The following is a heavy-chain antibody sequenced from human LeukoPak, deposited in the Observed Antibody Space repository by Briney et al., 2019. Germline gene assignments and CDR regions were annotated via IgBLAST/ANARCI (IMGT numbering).Heavy chain of an antibody. CDR1: GGTFSSYA. V-gene: IGHV1-69*06. D-gene: IGHD3-16*02. J-gene: IGHJ4*02. Sequence: SVKVSCKASGGTFSSYAISWVRQAPGQGLEWMGGIIPIFGTANYAQKFQGRVTITADKSTSTAYMELSSLRSEHTAVYYCARVPGLRLGELSPLFDYWGQGTLVTVSS. CDR3: ARVPGLRLGELSPLFDY. CDR2: IIPIFGTA.